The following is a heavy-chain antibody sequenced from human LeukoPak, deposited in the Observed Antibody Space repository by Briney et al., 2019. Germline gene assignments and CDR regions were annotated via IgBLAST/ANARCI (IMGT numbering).Heavy chain of an antibody. Sequence: GGSLRLSCAASGFTFSTYSMHWVRQAPGKGLEWVSSISISSSYIYYADSLKGRFTISRDNAKNSLYLQMNSLRHEDTAVYYCLRGAHYDTTGYYYWGQGALVTVSS. J-gene: IGHJ4*02. V-gene: IGHV3-21*01. CDR2: ISISSSYI. CDR1: GFTFSTYS. D-gene: IGHD3-22*01. CDR3: LRGAHYDTTGYYY.